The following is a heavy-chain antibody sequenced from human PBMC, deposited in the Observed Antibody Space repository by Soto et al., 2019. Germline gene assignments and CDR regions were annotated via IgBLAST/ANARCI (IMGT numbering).Heavy chain of an antibody. Sequence: PGGSLRLSCRAAEFNCSGYGRSWVRQKPGKGLEWVANIKQDGSEKYYVDSVKGRFTISRDNAKNSLYLQMNSLRAEDTAVYYCARDADCSSTSCNPGAFDIWGQGTMVTVSS. CDR1: EFNCSGYG. V-gene: IGHV3-7*01. D-gene: IGHD2-2*01. CDR2: IKQDGSEK. J-gene: IGHJ3*02. CDR3: ARDADCSSTSCNPGAFDI.